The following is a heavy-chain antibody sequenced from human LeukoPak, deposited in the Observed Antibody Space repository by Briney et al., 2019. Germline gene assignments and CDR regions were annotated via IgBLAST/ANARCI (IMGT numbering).Heavy chain of an antibody. V-gene: IGHV3-74*01. CDR3: ARVPTNSYGFGQ. D-gene: IGHD5-18*01. CDR2: INEDGTSA. J-gene: IGHJ4*02. CDR1: GFGFSVYW. Sequence: GGSLRLSCAASGFGFSVYWMHWVRQAPGKGLVRVAHINEDGTSASHAGSVKGRFTISRDNAKNTLYLQMNSLTVEDTAVYYCARVPTNSYGFGQWGQGSLVTVSS.